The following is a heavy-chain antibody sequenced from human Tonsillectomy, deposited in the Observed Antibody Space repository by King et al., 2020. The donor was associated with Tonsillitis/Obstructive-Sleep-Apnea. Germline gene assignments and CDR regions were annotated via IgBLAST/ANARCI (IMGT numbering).Heavy chain of an antibody. J-gene: IGHJ6*03. CDR1: GYTFTGYY. D-gene: IGHD2-15*01. CDR3: ARDRRHCSGGSCYYYMDV. CDR2: INPNSGGT. V-gene: IGHV1-2*06. Sequence: QLVQSGAEVKKPGASVKVSCKASGYTFTGYYMHWVRQAPGQGREWMGRINPNSGGTNYAQKCQGRVTMTRGTSISTAYMELRRLRSDDTAVYYCARDRRHCSGGSCYYYMDVWGKGTTVTVSS.